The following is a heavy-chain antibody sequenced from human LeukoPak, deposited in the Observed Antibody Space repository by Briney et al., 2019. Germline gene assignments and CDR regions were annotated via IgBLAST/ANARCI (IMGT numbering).Heavy chain of an antibody. Sequence: GGSLRLSCAASGFTFSSYGMHWVRQAPGKGLEWVAFIRYDGSNKYYADSVKGRFTISRDNSKNTLYLQMNSLRAEDTAVYYCARATTYDILTGYFDYWGQGTLVTVSS. J-gene: IGHJ4*02. D-gene: IGHD3-9*01. V-gene: IGHV3-30*02. CDR3: ARATTYDILTGYFDY. CDR2: IRYDGSNK. CDR1: GFTFSSYG.